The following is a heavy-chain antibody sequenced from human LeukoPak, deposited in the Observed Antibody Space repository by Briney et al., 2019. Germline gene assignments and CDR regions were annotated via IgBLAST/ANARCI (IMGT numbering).Heavy chain of an antibody. CDR3: AKGSSSSCYGNFES. Sequence: GGSLRLSCAASGFTFSSYGRHWVRQAPAKGLEWVAVMSYDGSKKYYADSVKGRFTISRDISKSTLSLQMSSLRAEDTAVYYCAKGSSSSCYGNFESWGQGTLVTVSS. CDR1: GFTFSSYG. V-gene: IGHV3-30*18. D-gene: IGHD2-2*01. J-gene: IGHJ4*02. CDR2: MSYDGSKK.